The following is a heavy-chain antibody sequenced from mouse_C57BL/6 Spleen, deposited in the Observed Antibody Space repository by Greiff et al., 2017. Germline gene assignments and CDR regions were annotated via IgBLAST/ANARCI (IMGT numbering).Heavy chain of an antibody. CDR2: IWSGGST. CDR3: ARVYDGYDVGAMDY. V-gene: IGHV2-2*01. CDR1: GFSLTSYG. D-gene: IGHD2-3*01. Sequence: VQLQASGPGLVQPSQSLSITCTVSGFSLTSYGVHWVRQSPGKGLEWLGVIWSGGSTDYNAAFISRLSISKDNSKSQVFFKMNSLQADDTAIYYCARVYDGYDVGAMDYWGQGTSVTVSS. J-gene: IGHJ4*01.